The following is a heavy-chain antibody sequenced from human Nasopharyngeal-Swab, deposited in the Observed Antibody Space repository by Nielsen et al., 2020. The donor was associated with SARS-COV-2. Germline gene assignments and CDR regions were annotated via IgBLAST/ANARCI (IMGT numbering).Heavy chain of an antibody. J-gene: IGHJ6*02. CDR3: ARYPSSSWSSYGMDV. CDR2: IYYTGST. Sequence: WIRQPPGKGLEWIGYIYYTGSTYCNPSLKSRVTISVDTSTNQFSLKLTSVTAADTAVYYCARYPSSSWSSYGMDVWGQGTTVTVSS. V-gene: IGHV4-31*02. D-gene: IGHD6-13*01.